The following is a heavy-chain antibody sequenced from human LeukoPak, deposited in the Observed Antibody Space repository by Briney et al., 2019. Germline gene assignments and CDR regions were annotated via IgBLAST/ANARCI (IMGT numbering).Heavy chain of an antibody. CDR1: GGSFSGYY. CDR2: INHSGRT. Sequence: SETLSLTCAVYGGSFSGYYWSWIRQPPGKGLEWVGEINHSGRTNYNPSLRRRGTISVDESKNQFSLKLSSVTAADTAVYYCARTRINYDILTGYYLTSYYFYYWGQGTLVTVSS. CDR3: ARTRINYDILTGYYLTSYYFYY. V-gene: IGHV4-34*01. D-gene: IGHD3-9*01. J-gene: IGHJ4*02.